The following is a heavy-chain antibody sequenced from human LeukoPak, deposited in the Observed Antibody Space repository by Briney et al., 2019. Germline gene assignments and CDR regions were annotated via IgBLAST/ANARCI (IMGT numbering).Heavy chain of an antibody. CDR2: ISYDGSNK. D-gene: IGHD3-22*01. V-gene: IGHV3-30*18. Sequence: GGSLRLSCAASGFTFNIYAMNWVRQAPGKGLEWVAVISYDGSNKYYADSVKGRFTISRDNSKNTLYLQMNSLRAEDTAVYYCANLLYYDSSGYAEAFDIWGQGTMVTVSS. CDR3: ANLLYYDSSGYAEAFDI. CDR1: GFTFNIYA. J-gene: IGHJ3*02.